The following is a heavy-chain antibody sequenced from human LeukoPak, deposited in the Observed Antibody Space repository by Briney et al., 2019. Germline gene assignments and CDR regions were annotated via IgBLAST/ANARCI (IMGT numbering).Heavy chain of an antibody. CDR1: GFTFDDYG. D-gene: IGHD2-15*01. V-gene: IGHV3-20*04. Sequence: GGSLRPSCAGSGFTFDDYGMSWVRQAPGKGVEWVSGINWNGGSTGYAVSVKGRFTISRDNAKNSLYLQMNSLRAEDTALYYCARDLGGGYCSGGSCYSATLDYWGQGTLVTVSS. CDR3: ARDLGGGYCSGGSCYSATLDY. J-gene: IGHJ4*02. CDR2: INWNGGST.